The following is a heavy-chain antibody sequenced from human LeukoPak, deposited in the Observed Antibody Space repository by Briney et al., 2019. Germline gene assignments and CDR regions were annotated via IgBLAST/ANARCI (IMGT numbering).Heavy chain of an antibody. CDR1: GYTLTELS. CDR3: ARCLDGGRGEAADY. J-gene: IGHJ4*02. V-gene: IGHV1-24*01. D-gene: IGHD4-23*01. Sequence: VASVKVSCKVSGYTLTELSMHWVRQAPGKGLEWMGGFDPEDGETIYAQKFQGRVTMTEDTSTDAAYMELSSLRSEDTAVYYCARCLDGGRGEAADYWGQGTLVTVSS. CDR2: FDPEDGET.